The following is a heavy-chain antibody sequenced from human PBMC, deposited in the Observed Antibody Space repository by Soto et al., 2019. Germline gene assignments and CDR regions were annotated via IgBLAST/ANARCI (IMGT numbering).Heavy chain of an antibody. CDR3: ARDQLGATGDY. Sequence: SAKVSCKASGYTFTSYGISWVRQAPGQGLEWMGWISAYNDNTNYAQKLQGRVTMTTDTSTSTAYMELRSLRSDDTPVYFCARDQLGATGDYWGQGTLVTVSS. CDR1: GYTFTSYG. J-gene: IGHJ4*02. CDR2: ISAYNDNT. V-gene: IGHV1-18*01. D-gene: IGHD1-26*01.